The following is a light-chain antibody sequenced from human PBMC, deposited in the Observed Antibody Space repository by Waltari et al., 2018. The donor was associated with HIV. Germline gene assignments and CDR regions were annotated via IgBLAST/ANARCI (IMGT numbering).Light chain of an antibody. J-gene: IGLJ2*01. Sequence: QSVLTQPPSVSAAPGQTVPISCSGFSPNLGNNFVSWYHQLPGKAPKLLIFDNNKRPSGIPDRVSASKSGTSATLAITGLQTGDEGDYYCGTWDNSLKTVVFGGGTKVTVL. CDR2: DNN. CDR3: GTWDNSLKTVV. CDR1: SPNLGNNF. V-gene: IGLV1-51*01.